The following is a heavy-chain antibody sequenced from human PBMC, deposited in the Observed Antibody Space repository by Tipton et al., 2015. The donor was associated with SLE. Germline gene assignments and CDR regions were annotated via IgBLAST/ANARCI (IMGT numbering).Heavy chain of an antibody. CDR2: IRADGSNK. CDR1: GFTFSNYK. V-gene: IGHV3-30*02. CDR3: AGGTGAYFDH. D-gene: IGHD3-16*01. J-gene: IGHJ4*02. Sequence: SLRLSCAASGFTFSNYKMHWVRQAPGKGLEWVAFIRADGSNKDYADSVKGRFTISRDNSKNTLYLQMNRLRVEDTAVYYCAGGTGAYFDHWGQGTLVTVSS.